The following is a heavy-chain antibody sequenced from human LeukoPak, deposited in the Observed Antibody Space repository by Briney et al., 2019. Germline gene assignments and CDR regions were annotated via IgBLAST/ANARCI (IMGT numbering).Heavy chain of an antibody. D-gene: IGHD5-12*01. CDR3: ARESNGGYGFDY. V-gene: IGHV1-18*01. Sequence: GASVKVSCKSSGYMFTSHGIHWLRQAPGQGLEWMGWISAQNGSTNYMQQFLGRVTMTRDTSASTVYMELRSLKSDDTAVYYCARESNGGYGFDYWGQGTPVTVAS. CDR1: GYMFTSHG. CDR2: ISAQNGST. J-gene: IGHJ4*02.